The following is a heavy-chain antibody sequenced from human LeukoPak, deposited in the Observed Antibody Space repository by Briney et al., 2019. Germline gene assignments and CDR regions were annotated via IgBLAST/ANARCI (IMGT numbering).Heavy chain of an antibody. V-gene: IGHV3-74*01. J-gene: IGHJ3*02. CDR3: ARGGSPPEALGDTFDI. Sequence: GGSLGLSCAASRFTFSNSWMHWVRQGPGKGLVWVSRISGDGSIIRYADSVKGRFTISRDNAKNTLYLQMNSLRAEDTAVYYCARGGSPPEALGDTFDIWGQGTMVTVSS. D-gene: IGHD1-26*01. CDR1: RFTFSNSW. CDR2: ISGDGSII.